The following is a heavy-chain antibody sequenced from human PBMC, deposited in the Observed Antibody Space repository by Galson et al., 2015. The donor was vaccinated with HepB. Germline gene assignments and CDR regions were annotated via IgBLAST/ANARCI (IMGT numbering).Heavy chain of an antibody. CDR1: GFTFSSYS. CDR3: ARDGYYSGYYYGMDV. J-gene: IGHJ6*02. Sequence: SLRLSCAASGFTFSSYSMNWVRQAPGKGLEWVSYISSSSTIYYADSVKGRFTISRDNAKNSLYLQMNSLRDEDTAVYYCARDGYYSGYYYGMDVWGQGTTVTVSS. D-gene: IGHD3-10*01. V-gene: IGHV3-48*02. CDR2: ISSSSTI.